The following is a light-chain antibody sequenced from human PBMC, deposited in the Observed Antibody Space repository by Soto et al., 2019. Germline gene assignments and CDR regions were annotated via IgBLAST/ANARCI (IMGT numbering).Light chain of an antibody. CDR1: SSDVGGYNY. CDR2: EVD. CDR3: SSYGGSNNFVV. Sequence: QSVLTQPPSASGSPGQSVAISCTGTSSDVGGYNYVSWYQQHPGKAPKLIIYEVDKRPSGVPDRFSGSRSGSTASLTVSGLQAEDEADYYCSSYGGSNNFVVFGGGTKVTVL. J-gene: IGLJ2*01. V-gene: IGLV2-8*01.